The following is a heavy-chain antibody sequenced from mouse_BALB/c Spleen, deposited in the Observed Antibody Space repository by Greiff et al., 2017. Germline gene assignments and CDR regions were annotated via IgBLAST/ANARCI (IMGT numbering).Heavy chain of an antibody. CDR3: AIYDYDGAWFAY. CDR2: IWGGGST. Sequence: QVQLKESGPGLVAPSQSLSITCTVSGFSLSRYSVHWVRQPPGKGLEWLGMIWGGGSTDYNSALKSRLSISKDNSKSQVFLKMNSLQTDDTAMYYCAIYDYDGAWFAYWGQGTLVTVSA. D-gene: IGHD2-4*01. CDR1: GFSLSRYS. J-gene: IGHJ3*01. V-gene: IGHV2-6-4*01.